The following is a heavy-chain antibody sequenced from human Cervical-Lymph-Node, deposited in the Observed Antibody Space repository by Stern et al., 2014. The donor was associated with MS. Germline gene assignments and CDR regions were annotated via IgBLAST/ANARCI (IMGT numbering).Heavy chain of an antibody. J-gene: IGHJ4*02. CDR3: ARGPNRYYFDY. D-gene: IGHD1-14*01. Sequence: QVQLQESGPGLVKPSETLSLTCTVSGGSISDYYWSWIRQPPGKGLEWIGYIYYSGRTNYNPSLKSRVTISVDTSKNQFSLNLSSVTAADTAVYYCARGPNRYYFDYWGQGTLVTVSS. V-gene: IGHV4-59*01. CDR1: GGSISDYY. CDR2: IYYSGRT.